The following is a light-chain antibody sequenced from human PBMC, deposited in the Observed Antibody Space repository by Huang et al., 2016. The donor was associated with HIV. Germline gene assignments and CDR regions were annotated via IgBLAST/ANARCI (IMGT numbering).Light chain of an antibody. CDR2: EAS. Sequence: DIQMTQSSATLSASVGDRVTITCRASQSIGTWLAWYQQKPGKAPNLLMYEASILESGVPSRFSGGGAGTEFTLTINSLQPDDFATYYRQHYNSFPWTFGQGTKVEV. J-gene: IGKJ1*01. CDR3: QHYNSFPWT. CDR1: QSIGTW. V-gene: IGKV1-5*03.